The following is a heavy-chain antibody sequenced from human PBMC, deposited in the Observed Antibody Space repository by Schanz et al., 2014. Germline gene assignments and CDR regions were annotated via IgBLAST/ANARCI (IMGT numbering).Heavy chain of an antibody. V-gene: IGHV1-69*02. CDR3: TRLRRADPNGFDV. Sequence: QVQLVQSGPEVKKPGSSVKVSCQAFGDTFSKYNIMWVRQVPGQGLEWLGRIMPLRGIGNNAWKFQDRLTITADKSMNITNMKLSSLGTEDTAGYYCTRLRRADPNGFDVWGQGTTVTVS. D-gene: IGHD6-19*01. CDR2: IMPLRGIG. J-gene: IGHJ6*02. CDR1: GDTFSKYN.